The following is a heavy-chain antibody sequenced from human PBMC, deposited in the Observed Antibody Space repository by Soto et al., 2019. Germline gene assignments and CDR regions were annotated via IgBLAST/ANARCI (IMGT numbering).Heavy chain of an antibody. CDR2: ISAYNGNT. CDR1: GYTFTSYG. Sequence: SVEVSFKASGYTFTSYGISRVRQAPGQGLEWMGWISAYNGNTNYAQKLQGRVTMTADTSTSTAYMELRSLRSDDTAVYYCARDISSGSYDWFDPWGQGTLVTVS. V-gene: IGHV1-18*04. CDR3: ARDISSGSYDWFDP. D-gene: IGHD1-26*01. J-gene: IGHJ5*02.